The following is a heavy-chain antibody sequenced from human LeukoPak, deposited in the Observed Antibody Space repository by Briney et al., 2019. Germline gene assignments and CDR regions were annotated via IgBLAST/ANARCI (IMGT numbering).Heavy chain of an antibody. D-gene: IGHD6-13*01. Sequence: PGGSLRLSCAASGFTFSSYSMNWVRQAPGKGLEWVSSISSGSGYIYYADSVKGRFIISRDNAKNSLYLQMNSLRAEDTAVYYCATDSGSSWHKGLDYWGQGTLVTVSS. V-gene: IGHV3-21*01. CDR2: ISSGSGYI. CDR3: ATDSGSSWHKGLDY. J-gene: IGHJ4*02. CDR1: GFTFSSYS.